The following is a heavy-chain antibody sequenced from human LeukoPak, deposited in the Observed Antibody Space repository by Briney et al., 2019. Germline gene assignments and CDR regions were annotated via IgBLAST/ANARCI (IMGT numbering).Heavy chain of an antibody. CDR3: ARVTLSEIVVFDI. Sequence: ASVKVSCKASGYTFTSYYMHWVRQAPGQGLEWMGIINPSGGSTSYAQKFQGRVTMTRDTSTSTVYMELSSLRSEDTAVYYCARVTLSEIVVFDIWGQGTMVTVSP. CDR1: GYTFTSYY. CDR2: INPSGGST. D-gene: IGHD2-15*01. V-gene: IGHV1-46*01. J-gene: IGHJ3*02.